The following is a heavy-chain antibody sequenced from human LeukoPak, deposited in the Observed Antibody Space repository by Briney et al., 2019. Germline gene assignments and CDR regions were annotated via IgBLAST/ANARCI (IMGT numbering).Heavy chain of an antibody. Sequence: SVKVSCKASGGTFSSYAISWVRQAPAQGLEWMGGIIAIFGTANYAQKFEGRVTITADESTSTAYMELSSLRSEDTAVYYCARDQGHSSGYYCDYWGQGTLVTVSS. CDR2: IIAIFGTA. J-gene: IGHJ4*02. V-gene: IGHV1-69*13. D-gene: IGHD3-22*01. CDR1: GGTFSSYA. CDR3: ARDQGHSSGYYCDY.